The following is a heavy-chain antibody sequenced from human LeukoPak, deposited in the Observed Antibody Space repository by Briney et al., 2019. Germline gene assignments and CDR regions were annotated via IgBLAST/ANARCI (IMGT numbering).Heavy chain of an antibody. D-gene: IGHD2-15*01. CDR3: ASSIPCSGGSCYSYWFDP. J-gene: IGHJ5*02. CDR2: INHSGST. Sequence: SETLSLTCAVYGGSFSGYYWSWIRQPPGKGLEWIGEINHSGSTNYNPPLKSRVTISVDTSKNQFSLKLSSVTAADTAVYYCASSIPCSGGSCYSYWFDPWGQGTLVTVSS. CDR1: GGSFSGYY. V-gene: IGHV4-34*01.